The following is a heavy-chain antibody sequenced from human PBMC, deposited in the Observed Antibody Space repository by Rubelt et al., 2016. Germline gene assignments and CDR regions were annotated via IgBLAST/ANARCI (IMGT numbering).Heavy chain of an antibody. CDR2: ISAANDNT. CDR1: GYDFTSYA. J-gene: IGHJ6*02. Sequence: QVQLVQSGAEVKKPGASVSVSCKASGYDFTSYALHWVRQAPGQGLERMGWISAANDNTRYSEKFQGRITITKDTTSGTAYMDLSSQTYEDTAGYYCARDEDVWGQGTTVTVSS. V-gene: IGHV1-3*01. CDR3: ARDEDV.